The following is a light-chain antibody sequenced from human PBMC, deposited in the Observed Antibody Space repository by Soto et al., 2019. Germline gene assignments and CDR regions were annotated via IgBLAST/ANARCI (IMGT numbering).Light chain of an antibody. CDR1: SSDIGGYNS. J-gene: IGLJ1*01. CDR2: DVT. V-gene: IGLV2-8*01. CDR3: NSYAGSNIYV. Sequence: QSALTQSPSASGSPGQSVTISCTGTSSDIGGYNSVSWYQQHPGKAPKVMIYDVTKRPSGVPDRFSGSKSGNTASLTVSGLQAEDEAYYYCNSYAGSNIYVFGTGTKLTVL.